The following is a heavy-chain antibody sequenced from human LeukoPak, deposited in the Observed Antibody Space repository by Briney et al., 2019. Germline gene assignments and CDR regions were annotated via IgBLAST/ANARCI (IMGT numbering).Heavy chain of an antibody. J-gene: IGHJ5*02. CDR2: ISSNGGST. CDR1: GFTFSSYA. Sequence: GGSLRLSCAASGFTFSSYAMHWVRQAPGKGLEYVSAISSNGGSTYYANSVKGRFTISRDNSKNTLYLQMNSLRAEDTAVYYCARGLYNPFDPWGQGTLVTVSS. V-gene: IGHV3-64*01. D-gene: IGHD1-14*01. CDR3: ARGLYNPFDP.